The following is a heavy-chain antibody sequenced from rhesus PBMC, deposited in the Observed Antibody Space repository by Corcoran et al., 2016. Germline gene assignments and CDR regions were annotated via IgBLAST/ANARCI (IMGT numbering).Heavy chain of an antibody. CDR3: ASLYYALDY. V-gene: IGHV4-80*01. Sequence: QVQLQEPGPGLANTLDTLSLLCAVPGGSFSSEWGICIREPPGKGPAWIGMINGYSGSTTYNPALKSRVTFSKDASKNQFSLKLSSVTAADTAVYYCASLYYALDYWGQGVLVTVSS. CDR2: INGYSGST. D-gene: IGHD2-2*01. J-gene: IGHJ4*01. CDR1: GGSFSSEW.